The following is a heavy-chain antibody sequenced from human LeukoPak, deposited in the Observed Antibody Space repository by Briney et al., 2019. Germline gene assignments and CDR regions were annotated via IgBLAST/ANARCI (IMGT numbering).Heavy chain of an antibody. V-gene: IGHV1-69*01. J-gene: IGHJ4*02. Sequence: SVKVSCKASGGTFSSYAISWVRQAPGPGLEWMGGIIPIFGTANYAQKFQGRVTITADESTSTAYMELSSLRSEDTAVYYCARGIRGCSGTGEGYFDYWGQGTLVTVSS. CDR2: IIPIFGTA. D-gene: IGHD5-12*01. CDR1: GGTFSSYA. CDR3: ARGIRGCSGTGEGYFDY.